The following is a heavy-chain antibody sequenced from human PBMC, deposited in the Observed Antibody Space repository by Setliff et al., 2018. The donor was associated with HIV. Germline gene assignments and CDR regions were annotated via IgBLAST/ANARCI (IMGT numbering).Heavy chain of an antibody. V-gene: IGHV4-59*01. CDR2: IGYSGST. CDR3: ARWGENSGRPDWRAFDI. J-gene: IGHJ3*02. CDR1: GGSINYYY. D-gene: IGHD1-26*01. Sequence: SETLSLTCTVSGGSINYYYWNWIRQSPGRGLEWIGFIGYSGSTSYNPSLNSRVTISVDTSKNQFSLKLSSVSTADTAVYYCARWGENSGRPDWRAFDIWGQGTMVTVSS.